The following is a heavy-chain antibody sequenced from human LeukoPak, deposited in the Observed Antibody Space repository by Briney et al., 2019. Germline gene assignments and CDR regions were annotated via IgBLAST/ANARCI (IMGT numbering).Heavy chain of an antibody. D-gene: IGHD3-22*01. J-gene: IGHJ3*01. CDR3: ARDEAARYNYDSTGYSYASDH. V-gene: IGHV4-59*01. CDR1: AYSIRGYY. CDR2: ISYSGST. Sequence: SETLSLTCSVSAYSIRGYYWSWIRQPPGKGLEWIGYISYSGSTNYNPSLKSRVTMSVDRSKNQFSLNLSSVTAADTAVYYCARDEAARYNYDSTGYSYASDHWGQGTMVTVSS.